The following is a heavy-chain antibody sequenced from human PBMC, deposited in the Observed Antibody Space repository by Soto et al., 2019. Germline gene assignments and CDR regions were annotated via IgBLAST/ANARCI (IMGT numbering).Heavy chain of an antibody. D-gene: IGHD4-17*01. Sequence: GGSLRLSCAASGFTFSSYWMSWVRQAPGKGLEWVANINEDGSEKNYVDSVKGRFTISRDNAKNSLYLQLSSLRAEDTAVYYCARTTTLDYWGQGTLVTVSS. J-gene: IGHJ4*02. V-gene: IGHV3-7*01. CDR3: ARTTTLDY. CDR1: GFTFSSYW. CDR2: INEDGSEK.